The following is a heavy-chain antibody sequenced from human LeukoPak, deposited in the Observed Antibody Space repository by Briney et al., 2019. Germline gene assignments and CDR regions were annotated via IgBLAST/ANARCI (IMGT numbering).Heavy chain of an antibody. CDR2: MNPNSGNT. CDR3: ARKGKVTAGTHYFDY. Sequence: ASVKVSCKASGYTFISYDVQWVRQATGQGLEWMGWMNPNSGNTGYAQRFQGRVTMTRDTSISTAYMELSSLRSEDTAVYYCARKGKVTAGTHYFDYWGQGTLVTVSS. V-gene: IGHV1-8*01. J-gene: IGHJ4*02. CDR1: GYTFISYD. D-gene: IGHD2-21*02.